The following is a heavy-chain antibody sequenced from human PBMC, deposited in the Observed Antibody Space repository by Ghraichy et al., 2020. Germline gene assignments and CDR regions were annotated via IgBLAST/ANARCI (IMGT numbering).Heavy chain of an antibody. CDR3: ARSSGWTPDY. Sequence: LSLTCAASGFTFSSHWMSWFRQAPGKGLEWVAIINQDGSEKYYVDSVKGRFTISRDNTKNSLFLQINGLRAEDTAVYYCARSSGWTPDYWGQGTLVTVSS. CDR2: INQDGSEK. V-gene: IGHV3-7*01. CDR1: GFTFSSHW. J-gene: IGHJ4*02. D-gene: IGHD6-19*01.